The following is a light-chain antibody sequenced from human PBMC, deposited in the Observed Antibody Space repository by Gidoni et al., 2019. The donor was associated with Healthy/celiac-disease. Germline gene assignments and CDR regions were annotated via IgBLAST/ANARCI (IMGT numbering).Light chain of an antibody. CDR2: GAS. CDR3: QQYNNWPSWT. CDR1: QSVSSN. Sequence: EIVMTQSPATLSASPGERATLSCRASQSVSSNFAWYQQKPGQAPRLLIYGASTRATGIPARFSGSGSGTEFTLTISSRQSEDFAVYYCQQYNNWPSWTFGQXTKVEIK. V-gene: IGKV3-15*01. J-gene: IGKJ1*01.